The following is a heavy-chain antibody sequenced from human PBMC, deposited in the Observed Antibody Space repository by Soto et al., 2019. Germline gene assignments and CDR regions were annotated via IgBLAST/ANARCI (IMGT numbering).Heavy chain of an antibody. Sequence: QVQLVQSGAEVKKPGSSVKVSCKASGGTFSSYTISWVRQAPGQGLEWMGRIITILGIANYAQKFQGRVTITADKSTSTAYMELSSLRSEDTAVYYCASNGDYDISGPPWGQGTLVTVSS. V-gene: IGHV1-69*02. CDR2: IITILGIA. D-gene: IGHD3-9*01. CDR3: ASNGDYDISGPP. CDR1: GGTFSSYT. J-gene: IGHJ5*02.